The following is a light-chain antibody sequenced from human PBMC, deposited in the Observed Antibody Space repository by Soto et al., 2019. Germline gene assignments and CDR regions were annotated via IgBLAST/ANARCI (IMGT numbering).Light chain of an antibody. CDR3: QSYDTSLSGVV. V-gene: IGLV1-40*01. CDR1: SSNIGADFD. J-gene: IGLJ2*01. CDR2: GNN. Sequence: QSALTQPPSVSGAPGQRVTISCTGSSSNIGADFDVHWYQQFPGTAPKLLIYGNNNRPSGVPDRFSGSKSGTSASLAITGLQAEDEADYYCQSYDTSLSGVVFGGGTKLTVL.